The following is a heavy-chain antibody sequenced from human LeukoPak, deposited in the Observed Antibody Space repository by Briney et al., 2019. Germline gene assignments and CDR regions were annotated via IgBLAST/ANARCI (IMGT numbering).Heavy chain of an antibody. CDR1: GYTFSSYW. CDR3: LRVRITLIVVDNYFDY. V-gene: IGHV3-7*04. D-gene: IGHD3-22*01. Sequence: GGSLRLSCAASGYTFSSYWMSCVRQAPGKGLEWVANIKKDGSEKYYVDSVKGRFTISRDNAKNSLYPQMNSLRAEDKAVYYCLRVRITLIVVDNYFDYWGQGTLVTVSS. J-gene: IGHJ4*02. CDR2: IKKDGSEK.